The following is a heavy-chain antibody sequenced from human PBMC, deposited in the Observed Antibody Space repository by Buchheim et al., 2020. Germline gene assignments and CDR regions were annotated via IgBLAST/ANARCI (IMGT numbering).Heavy chain of an antibody. CDR1: GFTFSSYA. J-gene: IGHJ4*02. Sequence: EVQLLESGGGLVQPGGSLRLSCAASGFTFSSYAMSWVRQAPGKGLEWVSGISTGYGTTYYADSVKGRFTISRANSKNTLYLQMNSLRAEDTALYYCAKDVVAARRGLDYWGQGTL. V-gene: IGHV3-23*01. CDR3: AKDVVAARRGLDY. CDR2: ISTGYGTT. D-gene: IGHD6-6*01.